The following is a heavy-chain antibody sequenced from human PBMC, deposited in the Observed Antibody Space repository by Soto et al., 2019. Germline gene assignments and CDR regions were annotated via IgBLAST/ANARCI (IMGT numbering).Heavy chain of an antibody. CDR2: IYWDDDK. CDR1: GFSLSTSGVG. CDR3: ERAIDYGDCRFGMDV. J-gene: IGHJ6*02. V-gene: IGHV2-5*02. Sequence: QITLKESGPTLVKPTQTLTLTCTFSGFSLSTSGVGVGWIRQPPGKALEWLALIYWDDDKRYSPSLKSRLTITQDTSKNQVVLTMTNMDPVDTATYYCERAIDYGDCRFGMDVWGQGTTVTVSS. D-gene: IGHD4-17*01.